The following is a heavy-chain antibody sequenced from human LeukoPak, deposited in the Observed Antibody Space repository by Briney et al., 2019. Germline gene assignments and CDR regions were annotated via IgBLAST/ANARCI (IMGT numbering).Heavy chain of an antibody. Sequence: GASVKVSCTASGYTFTSFGILWVRQAPGQGLEWMGWISTYNGATNYAQNLQARVTMTTDTSTSTAYMELRSLRSDDTAVYYCARAVVVASAIRWFDPWGRGTLVTVSS. D-gene: IGHD2-2*02. CDR3: ARAVVVASAIRWFDP. J-gene: IGHJ5*02. V-gene: IGHV1-18*01. CDR2: ISTYNGAT. CDR1: GYTFTSFG.